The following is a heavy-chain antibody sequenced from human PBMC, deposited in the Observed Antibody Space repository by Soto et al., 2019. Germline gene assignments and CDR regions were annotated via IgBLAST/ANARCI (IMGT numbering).Heavy chain of an antibody. CDR3: ARDPPLPAAMVD. J-gene: IGHJ4*02. Sequence: QVQLQESGPGLVKPSGTLSLTCAVSGGSISSSNWWSWVRQPPGKGLEWIGEIYHSGSTNHNPSLKCRVTISVDKSKNPFSLQLSFVTAADTALYYCARDPPLPAAMVDWGQGTLVTVSS. D-gene: IGHD2-2*01. CDR1: GGSISSSNW. CDR2: IYHSGST. V-gene: IGHV4-4*02.